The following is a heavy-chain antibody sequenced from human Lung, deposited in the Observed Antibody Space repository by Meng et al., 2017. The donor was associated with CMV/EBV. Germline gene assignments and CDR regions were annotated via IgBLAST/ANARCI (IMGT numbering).Heavy chain of an antibody. CDR3: ARNGQYYDFWSGYYKISHYYYYYGMDV. CDR1: GFTFSSYE. V-gene: IGHV3-48*03. J-gene: IGHJ6*02. D-gene: IGHD3-3*01. Sequence: SXAASGFTFSSYEMNWVRQAPGKGLEWVSYISSSGSTIYYADSVKGRFTISRDNAKNSLYLQMNSLRAEDTAVYYCARNGQYYDFWSGYYKISHYYYYYGMDVXGQGXTXTVSS. CDR2: ISSSGSTI.